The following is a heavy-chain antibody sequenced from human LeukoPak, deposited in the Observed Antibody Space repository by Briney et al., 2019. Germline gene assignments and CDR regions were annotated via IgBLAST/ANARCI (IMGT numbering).Heavy chain of an antibody. D-gene: IGHD7-27*01. V-gene: IGHV4-34*01. CDR1: GGSFSGYY. Sequence: SETLSLTCAVYGGSFSGYYWSWIRQPPGKGLEWIGEINHSGSTNYNPSLKSRVTISVDTSKNQFSLKLSSVTAADTAVYYCARVRGGVLGNDAFDIWGQGTMVTVSS. CDR3: ARVRGGVLGNDAFDI. J-gene: IGHJ3*02. CDR2: INHSGST.